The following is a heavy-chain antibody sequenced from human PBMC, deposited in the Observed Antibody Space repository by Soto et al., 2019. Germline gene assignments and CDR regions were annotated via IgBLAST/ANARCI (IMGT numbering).Heavy chain of an antibody. CDR2: ISYDGSNK. Sequence: QVQLVESGGGVVQPGRSLRLSCEASGFSLSTYGMHWVRQAPGKGLEWVAVISYDGSNKYHAESVKGRFTISRDNSRNTLYLHMNSLRLYDTAVYYCAKDAPRYSDYAFLQWGQETLVTVSS. CDR1: GFSLSTYG. V-gene: IGHV3-30*18. CDR3: AKDAPRYSDYAFLQ. D-gene: IGHD5-12*01. J-gene: IGHJ4*02.